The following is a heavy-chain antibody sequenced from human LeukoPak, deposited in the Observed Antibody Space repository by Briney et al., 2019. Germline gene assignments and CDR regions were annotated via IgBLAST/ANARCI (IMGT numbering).Heavy chain of an antibody. CDR1: GGSISSYY. V-gene: IGHV4-59*08. CDR3: ARRPCDSSGYRCSDAFDI. J-gene: IGHJ3*02. D-gene: IGHD3-22*01. Sequence: SETLSLTCTVSGGSISSYYWSWIRQPPGKGLEWIGYIYYSGSTNYNPSLKSRVTISVDTSKDQFSLKLSSVTAADTAVYYCARRPCDSSGYRCSDAFDIWGQGTMVTVSS. CDR2: IYYSGST.